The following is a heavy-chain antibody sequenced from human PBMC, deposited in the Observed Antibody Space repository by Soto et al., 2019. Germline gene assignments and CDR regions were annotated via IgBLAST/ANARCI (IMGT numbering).Heavy chain of an antibody. V-gene: IGHV1-69*13. Sequence: SVKVSCKASGGPFSSYSITWVRQAPGQGLEWMGGIIPFFGTANYAQKFQGRVTITEYESTSKVYMELSSLKSEDTAVYYCARGGTFYDSSGYPKNNGFDTWGQGTLVTVS. D-gene: IGHD3-22*01. CDR3: ARGGTFYDSSGYPKNNGFDT. J-gene: IGHJ5*02. CDR2: IIPFFGTA. CDR1: GGPFSSYS.